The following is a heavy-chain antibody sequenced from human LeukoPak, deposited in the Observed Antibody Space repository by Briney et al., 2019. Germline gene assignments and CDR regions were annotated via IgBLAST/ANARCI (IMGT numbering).Heavy chain of an antibody. CDR3: ARDQGYTRKWSEAFDY. J-gene: IGHJ4*02. Sequence: PGGSLRLSCVGSGFTFSDYYMTWIRQAPGKGLEWVSYISRGGDKLYYADSVKGRFSISRDNAKNALYLQMNSLRAEDTAIYYCARDQGYTRKWSEAFDYRGQGTLVTVSS. CDR1: GFTFSDYY. V-gene: IGHV3-11*01. CDR2: ISRGGDKL. D-gene: IGHD5-12*01.